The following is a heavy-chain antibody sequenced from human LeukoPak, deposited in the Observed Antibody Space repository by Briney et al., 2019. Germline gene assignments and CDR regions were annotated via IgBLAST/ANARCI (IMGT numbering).Heavy chain of an antibody. D-gene: IGHD3-3*01. V-gene: IGHV4-39*07. CDR2: IYYSGST. J-gene: IGHJ6*03. CDR3: ARDRAGGYYLYYYYYYMDV. Sequence: WGWVRQPPGKGLEWIGSIYYSGSTCYNPSLKSRVTISVDTSKNQFSLKLSSVTAADTAVYYCARDRAGGYYLYYYYYYMDVWGKGTTVTVSS.